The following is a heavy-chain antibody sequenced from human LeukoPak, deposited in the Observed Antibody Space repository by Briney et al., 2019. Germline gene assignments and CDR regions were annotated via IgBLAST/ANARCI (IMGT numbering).Heavy chain of an antibody. J-gene: IGHJ4*02. Sequence: GGSLRLSCAASGFTFSSYSLNWVRQAPGKGLEWVANIKQDGSEKYYVDSVKGRFTISRDNAKNSLYLQMNSLRAEDTAVYYCAREGGSGWYVDYWGQGTLVTVSS. V-gene: IGHV3-7*01. CDR2: IKQDGSEK. D-gene: IGHD6-19*01. CDR3: AREGGSGWYVDY. CDR1: GFTFSSYS.